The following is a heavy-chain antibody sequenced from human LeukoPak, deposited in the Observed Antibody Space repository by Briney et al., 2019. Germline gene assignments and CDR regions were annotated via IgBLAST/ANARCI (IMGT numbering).Heavy chain of an antibody. J-gene: IGHJ3*02. CDR2: ISYDGSNK. V-gene: IGHV3-30-3*01. D-gene: IGHD3-22*01. Sequence: PGGSLRLSCAASGFTFSSYAMHWVRQAPGKGLEWVAVISYDGSNKYYADSVKGRFTISRDNSKNTLYLQMNSLRAEDTAAYYCARDPSYYDSSGYPPDAFDIWGQGTMVTVSS. CDR3: ARDPSYYDSSGYPPDAFDI. CDR1: GFTFSSYA.